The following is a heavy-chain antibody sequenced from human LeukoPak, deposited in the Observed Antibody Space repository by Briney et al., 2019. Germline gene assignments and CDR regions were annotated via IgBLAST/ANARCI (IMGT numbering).Heavy chain of an antibody. CDR3: AREAATIKENWFDP. Sequence: ASVKVSCKASGYTFTGYYVHWVRQAPGQGLEWMEWINPNSGGTNYAQKFQGWVTMTKDTSISTAYMELSRLRSDDTAVYYCAREAATIKENWFDPWGQGTLVTVSS. CDR2: INPNSGGT. J-gene: IGHJ5*02. V-gene: IGHV1-2*04. D-gene: IGHD5-12*01. CDR1: GYTFTGYY.